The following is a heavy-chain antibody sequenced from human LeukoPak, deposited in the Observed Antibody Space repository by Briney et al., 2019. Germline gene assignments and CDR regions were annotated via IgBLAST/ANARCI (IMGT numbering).Heavy chain of an antibody. CDR3: ARDRPGLGYCSSTSYPRDAFDI. V-gene: IGHV4-31*03. D-gene: IGHD2-2*01. CDR2: IYYSGST. J-gene: IGHJ3*02. CDR1: GGSISSGGYY. Sequence: SETLSLTCTVSGGSISSGGYYWSWIRQHPGKGLEWIGYIYYSGSTYYNPSLKSRVTISVDTSKNQFSLKLSSVTAADTAVYYCARDRPGLGYCSSTSYPRDAFDIWGQGTMVTVSS.